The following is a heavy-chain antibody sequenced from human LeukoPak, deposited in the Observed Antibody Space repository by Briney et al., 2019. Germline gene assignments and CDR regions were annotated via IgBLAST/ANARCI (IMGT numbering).Heavy chain of an antibody. V-gene: IGHV4-59*12. J-gene: IGHJ5*02. CDR2: IYYSGST. CDR3: ARVGYYYDSSGYYYVGNWFDP. Sequence: SETLSLTCTVSGGSISSYYWSWIRQPPGKELEWIGHIYYSGSTNYNPSLKSRVTISVDTSKNQFSLKLSSVTAADTAVYYCARVGYYYDSSGYYYVGNWFDPWGQGTLVTVSS. CDR1: GGSISSYY. D-gene: IGHD3-22*01.